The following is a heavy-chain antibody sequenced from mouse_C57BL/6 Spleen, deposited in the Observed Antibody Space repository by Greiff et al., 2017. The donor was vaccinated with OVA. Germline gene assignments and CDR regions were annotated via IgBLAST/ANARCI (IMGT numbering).Heavy chain of an antibody. D-gene: IGHD2-2*01. J-gene: IGHJ3*01. CDR3: ARGGGYDAWFAD. Sequence: VQLQQSGPELVKPGASVKMSCKASGYTFTDYNMHWVKQSHGKSLEWIGYINPNNGGTSYNQKFKGKATLTVNKSSSTAYMELRSLTSEDSAVYYCARGGGYDAWFADWGQGTLVTVSA. CDR2: INPNNGGT. V-gene: IGHV1-22*01. CDR1: GYTFTDYN.